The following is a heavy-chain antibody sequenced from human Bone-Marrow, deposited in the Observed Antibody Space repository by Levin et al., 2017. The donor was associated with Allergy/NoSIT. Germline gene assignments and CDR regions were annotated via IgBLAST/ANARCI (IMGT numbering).Heavy chain of an antibody. Sequence: SETLSLTCTVSGGSVRGGDYYWSWIRQPPGKGLEWIGYIYYSGSTSFNPSLKSRVTISVDTSKNQVSLELRSVTAADTAVYFCARDPHSSSWYFQGTFDIWGQGTMVTVSS. CDR1: GGSVRGGDYY. D-gene: IGHD6-13*01. CDR3: ARDPHSSSWYFQGTFDI. V-gene: IGHV4-30-4*08. CDR2: IYYSGST. J-gene: IGHJ3*02.